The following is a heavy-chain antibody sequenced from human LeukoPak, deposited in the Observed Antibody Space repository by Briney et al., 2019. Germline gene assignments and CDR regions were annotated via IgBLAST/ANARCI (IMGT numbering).Heavy chain of an antibody. CDR2: ISYDGSNK. J-gene: IGHJ6*02. CDR3: AKDLGGGSGWYHKILLISGYYGMDV. CDR1: GFTFSSYG. D-gene: IGHD6-19*01. Sequence: GGSLRLSCAASGFTFSSYGMHWVRQAPGKGLEWVAIISYDGSNKYYADSVQGRFTISRDSSKNTLYLQMNSLRAEDTAVYYCAKDLGGGSGWYHKILLISGYYGMDVWGQGTTVTVSS. V-gene: IGHV3-30*18.